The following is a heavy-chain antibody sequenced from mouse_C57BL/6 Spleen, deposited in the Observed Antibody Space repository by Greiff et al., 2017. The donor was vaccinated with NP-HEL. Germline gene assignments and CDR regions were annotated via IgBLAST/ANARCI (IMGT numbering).Heavy chain of an antibody. Sequence: EVKVEESGGGLVKPGGSLKLSCAASGFTFSDYGMHWVRQAPEKGLEWVAYISSGSSTIYYADTVKGRFTISRDNAKNTLFLQMTSLRSEDTAMYYCARERIYYYDYWGQGTTLTVSS. CDR1: GFTFSDYG. D-gene: IGHD1-1*01. V-gene: IGHV5-17*01. CDR3: ARERIYYYDY. J-gene: IGHJ2*01. CDR2: ISSGSSTI.